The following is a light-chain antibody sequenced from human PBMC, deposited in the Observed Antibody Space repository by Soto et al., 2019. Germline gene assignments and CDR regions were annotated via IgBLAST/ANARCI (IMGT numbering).Light chain of an antibody. Sequence: QSALTQPASVSGSPGQSITISCTGTSSDVGGYNYVSWYQQHPGKAPKLMIYEVSNRPSGVSNRFSGSKSGNTASLTISGLQAEDEADYYCSSYTSSSILFSGGTKLTVL. CDR3: SSYTSSSIL. CDR1: SSDVGGYNY. CDR2: EVS. J-gene: IGLJ2*01. V-gene: IGLV2-14*01.